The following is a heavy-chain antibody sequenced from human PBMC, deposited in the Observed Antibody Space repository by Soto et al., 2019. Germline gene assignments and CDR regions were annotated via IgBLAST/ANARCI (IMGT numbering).Heavy chain of an antibody. CDR3: ARVMNKDYFGY. CDR2: IWYDGSNK. J-gene: IGHJ4*02. V-gene: IGHV3-33*01. CDR1: GFTFSSYG. Sequence: SLRLSCAASGFTFSSYGMHWVRQAPGKGLEWVAVIWYDGSNKYYADSVKGRFTISRDNSKNTLYLQMNSLRAEDTAVYYCARVMNKDYFGYWGQGTLVTVSS.